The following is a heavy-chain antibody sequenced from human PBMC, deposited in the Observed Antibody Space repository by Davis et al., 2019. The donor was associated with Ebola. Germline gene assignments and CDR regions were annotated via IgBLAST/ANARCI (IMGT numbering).Heavy chain of an antibody. V-gene: IGHV3-21*01. CDR1: GFTFSSYS. D-gene: IGHD6-13*01. Sequence: PGGSLRLSCAASGFTFSSYSMNWVRQAPGKGLEWVSSISSSSSYISYADSVKGRFTISRDNAKNSVHLQMDSLRAEDTAVYYCARDEGIAVAGTSVFDYWGQGTLVTVSS. J-gene: IGHJ4*02. CDR3: ARDEGIAVAGTSVFDY. CDR2: ISSSSSYI.